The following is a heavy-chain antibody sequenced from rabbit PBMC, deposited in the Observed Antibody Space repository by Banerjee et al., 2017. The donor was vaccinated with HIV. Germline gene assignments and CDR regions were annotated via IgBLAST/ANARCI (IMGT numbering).Heavy chain of an antibody. D-gene: IGHD6-1*01. V-gene: IGHV1S47*01. J-gene: IGHJ4*01. CDR3: ARSYAGYAGYGYALNL. CDR1: GFDFSSDV. CDR2: IYPDYGST. Sequence: QEQLEESGGDLVKPEGSLTLTCTASGFDFSSDVMCWVRQAPGKGLEWIAYIYPDYGSTDYASWVNGRFTISLDNAQNTVFLQMTSLTAADTATYFCARSYAGYAGYGYALNLWGQGTLVTVS.